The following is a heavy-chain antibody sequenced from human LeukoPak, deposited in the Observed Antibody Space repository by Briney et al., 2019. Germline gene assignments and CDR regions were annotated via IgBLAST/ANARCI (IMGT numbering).Heavy chain of an antibody. CDR1: GFTVSSNY. J-gene: IGHJ3*02. Sequence: GGSLRLSCAASGFTVSSNYMNWVRQAPGKGLEWVSSISSSSSYIYYADSVKGRFTISRDNAKNSLYLQMNSLRAEDTAVYYCARDLGVGVTMVRGVIIVYAFDIWGQGTMVTVSS. CDR2: ISSSSSYI. V-gene: IGHV3-21*01. D-gene: IGHD3-10*01. CDR3: ARDLGVGVTMVRGVIIVYAFDI.